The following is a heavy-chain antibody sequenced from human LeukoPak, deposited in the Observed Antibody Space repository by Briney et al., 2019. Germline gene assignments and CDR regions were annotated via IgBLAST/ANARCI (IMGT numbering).Heavy chain of an antibody. CDR3: ARDPVWFGELFLDY. CDR1: GGTFSSYA. CDR2: IIPIFGTA. V-gene: IGHV1-69*06. J-gene: IGHJ4*02. D-gene: IGHD3-10*01. Sequence: ASVKVSCKASGGTFSSYAISWVRQAPGQGLEWMGGIIPIFGTANYAQKFQGRVTITADKSTSTAYMELSRLRSDDTAVYYCARDPVWFGELFLDYWGQGTLVTVSS.